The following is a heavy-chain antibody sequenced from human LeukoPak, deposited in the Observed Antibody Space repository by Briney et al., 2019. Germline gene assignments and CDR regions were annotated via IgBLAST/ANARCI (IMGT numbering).Heavy chain of an antibody. Sequence: PGGSLRLSCAASGFTLSDYYMSWIRQAPGKGLEWVSYISSSGSTIYYADSVKGRFTISGDNAKNSLYPQMNSLRAEDTAVYYCASRYYDFWSGYPSWGQGTLVTVSS. D-gene: IGHD3-3*01. CDR1: GFTLSDYY. CDR2: ISSSGSTI. V-gene: IGHV3-11*04. CDR3: ASRYYDFWSGYPS. J-gene: IGHJ5*02.